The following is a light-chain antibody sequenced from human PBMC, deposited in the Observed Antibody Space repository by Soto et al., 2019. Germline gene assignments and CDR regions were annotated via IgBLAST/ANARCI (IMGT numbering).Light chain of an antibody. CDR3: SSYAGSSNV. CDR1: SSDVGGYNY. Sequence: QSFLTQPPSASGSPGRSAAISCTGTSSDVGGYNYVSWYQQHPGKAPKLMIYEVNKRPSGVPDRFSGSKSGNTASLTVSGLQAEDEADYYCSSYAGSSNVFGTGTKVTVL. V-gene: IGLV2-8*01. CDR2: EVN. J-gene: IGLJ1*01.